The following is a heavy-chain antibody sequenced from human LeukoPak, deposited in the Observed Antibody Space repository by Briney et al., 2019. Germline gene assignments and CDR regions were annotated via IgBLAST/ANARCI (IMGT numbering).Heavy chain of an antibody. CDR2: IYYEGSNK. J-gene: IGHJ4*02. V-gene: IGHV3-33*07. D-gene: IGHD3-10*01. Sequence: GRSLRLSCAASGFTFSSYGMFWVRQAPGRGLEWVALIYYEGSNKNYADSVKGRFTISKDNSQSTLYLQMDSLRAEDTALYYCATLWTIRPFDYWGQGTPVTVSS. CDR3: ATLWTIRPFDY. CDR1: GFTFSSYG.